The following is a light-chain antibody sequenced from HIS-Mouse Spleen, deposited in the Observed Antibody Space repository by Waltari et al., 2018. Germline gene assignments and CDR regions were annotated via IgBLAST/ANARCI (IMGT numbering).Light chain of an antibody. Sequence: QSALTQPASVSGSPGQSITISCTGTSSDVGSYNLVSWYQQHPGKAPKLVIYEGSKRTSGVSNRFSGSKSGNTASLTIAGLQAEDEADYYCCSYAGSSTWVFGGGTKLTVL. V-gene: IGLV2-23*01. J-gene: IGLJ3*02. CDR1: SSDVGSYNL. CDR2: EGS. CDR3: CSYAGSSTWV.